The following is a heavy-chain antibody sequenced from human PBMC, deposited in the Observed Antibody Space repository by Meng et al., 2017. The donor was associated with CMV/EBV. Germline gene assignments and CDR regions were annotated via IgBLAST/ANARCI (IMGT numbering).Heavy chain of an antibody. CDR2: IYYSGST. CDR1: GGPVSSGSYY. Sequence: GSLRLSCTVSGGPVSSGSYYWSWIRQPPGKGLEWIGYIYYSGSTNYNPSLKSRVTISVDTSKNQFSLKLSSVTAADTAVYYCARKKVLVVPAAISPRTYYFDYWGQGTLVTVSS. J-gene: IGHJ4*02. CDR3: ARKKVLVVPAAISPRTYYFDY. V-gene: IGHV4-61*01. D-gene: IGHD2-2*02.